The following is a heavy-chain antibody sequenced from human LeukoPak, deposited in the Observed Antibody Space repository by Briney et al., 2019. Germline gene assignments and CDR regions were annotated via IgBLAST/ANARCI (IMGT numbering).Heavy chain of an antibody. CDR2: ISSSSSTI. CDR3: ARDTPLGGTGTGDY. D-gene: IGHD1-1*01. Sequence: GGSLRLSCAASGFTFSSYSMNWVRQAPGKGLEWVSYISSSSSTIYYADSVKGRFTISRDNAKNSLYLQMNGLRAEDTAVYYCARDTPLGGTGTGDYWGQGTLVTVSS. J-gene: IGHJ4*02. V-gene: IGHV3-48*01. CDR1: GFTFSSYS.